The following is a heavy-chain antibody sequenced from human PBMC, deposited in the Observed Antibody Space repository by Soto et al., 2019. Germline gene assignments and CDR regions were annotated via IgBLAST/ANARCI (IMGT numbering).Heavy chain of an antibody. V-gene: IGHV1-3*01. CDR3: VRKDYYGAGIYYFDY. J-gene: IGHJ4*02. CDR1: GYTFNKYP. D-gene: IGHD3-10*01. CDR2: INAANGET. Sequence: QVQLVQSGPEVTEPGASVKVSCKASGYTFNKYPMHWVRQAPGQGLEWMGFINAANGETGYSQKFRDRVPLTRDTAASTAYMELSSLRSEDTAVYYCVRKDYYGAGIYYFDYWGQGTLVTVSS.